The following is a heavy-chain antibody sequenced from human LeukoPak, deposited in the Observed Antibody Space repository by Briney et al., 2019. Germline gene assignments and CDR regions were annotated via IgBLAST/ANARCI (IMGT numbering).Heavy chain of an antibody. J-gene: IGHJ4*02. Sequence: PGGSLRLSCAASGFTFSSYALSWVRQAPGKGLEWVSRVSDSGASTNYADSVKGRFTISRDNSKNTVFLQMNSLRVEDTAVYYCAKALRDWGQGTLVTVSS. CDR3: AKALRD. V-gene: IGHV3-23*01. CDR1: GFTFSSYA. CDR2: VSDSGAST.